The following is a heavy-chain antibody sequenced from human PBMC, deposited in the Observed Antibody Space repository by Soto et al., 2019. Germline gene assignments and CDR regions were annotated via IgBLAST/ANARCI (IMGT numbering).Heavy chain of an antibody. CDR2: IIPIFGTA. D-gene: IGHD6-13*01. CDR1: GGTFSSYA. V-gene: IGHV1-69*13. J-gene: IGHJ6*02. Sequence: SVKVSCKXSGGTFSSYAISWVRQAPGQGLEWMGGIIPIFGTANYAQKFQGRVTITADESTSTAYMELSSLRSEDTAVYYCARPHRYSRYYYYGMDVWGQGTTVTVSS. CDR3: ARPHRYSRYYYYGMDV.